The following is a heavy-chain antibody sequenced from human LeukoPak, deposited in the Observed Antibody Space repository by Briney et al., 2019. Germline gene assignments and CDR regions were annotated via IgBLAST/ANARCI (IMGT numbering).Heavy chain of an antibody. CDR2: INHSEST. V-gene: IGHV4-34*01. Sequence: SETLSLTCAVYGGSFSGYYWSWIRQPPGKGLEWIGEINHSESTNYNPSLKSRVAISLDTSKNQFSLKLSSVTAADTAVYYCARGRQLLWFGTQGNYYYYMDVWGKGTTVTVSS. D-gene: IGHD3-10*01. J-gene: IGHJ6*03. CDR1: GGSFSGYY. CDR3: ARGRQLLWFGTQGNYYYYMDV.